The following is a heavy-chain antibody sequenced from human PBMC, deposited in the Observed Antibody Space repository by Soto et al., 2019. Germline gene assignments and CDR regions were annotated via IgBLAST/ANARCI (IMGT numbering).Heavy chain of an antibody. CDR1: GFTFSSYA. V-gene: IGHV3-23*01. CDR3: AKDLAPHCSGGSCYFDY. D-gene: IGHD2-15*01. CDR2: ISGSGGST. J-gene: IGHJ4*02. Sequence: GGSLRLSCAASGFTFSSYAMSWVRQVPGKGLEWVSAISGSGGSTYYADSVKGRFTISRDNSKNTLYLQMNSLRAEDTVVYYCAKDLAPHCSGGSCYFDYWGQGTLVTVSS.